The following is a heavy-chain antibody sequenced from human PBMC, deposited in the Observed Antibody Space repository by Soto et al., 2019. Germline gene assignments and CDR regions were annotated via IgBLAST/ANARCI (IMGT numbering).Heavy chain of an antibody. CDR3: ARHHIAGYYDILTGLTPGWFDP. CDR2: IYYSGST. CDR1: GGSISSSSYY. V-gene: IGHV4-39*01. Sequence: QLQLQESGPGLVKPSETLSLTCTVSGGSISSSSYYWGWIRQPPGKGLEWIGSIYYSGSTYYNPSPKSRVTISVDTSKNQFSLKLSSVTAADTAVYYCARHHIAGYYDILTGLTPGWFDPWGQGTLVTVSS. J-gene: IGHJ5*02. D-gene: IGHD3-9*01.